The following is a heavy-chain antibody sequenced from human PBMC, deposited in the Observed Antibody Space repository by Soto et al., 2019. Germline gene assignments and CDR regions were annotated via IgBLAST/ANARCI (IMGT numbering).Heavy chain of an antibody. Sequence: KGLEWVSVIYSGGSTYYADSVKGRFTISRDNSKNTLYLQMNSLRAEDTAVYYCARVDDSPRYYHSGMDVWRQGSTVLVTS. D-gene: IGHD1-1*01. CDR2: IYSGGST. V-gene: IGHV3-53*01. J-gene: IGHJ6*02. CDR3: ARVDDSPRYYHSGMDV.